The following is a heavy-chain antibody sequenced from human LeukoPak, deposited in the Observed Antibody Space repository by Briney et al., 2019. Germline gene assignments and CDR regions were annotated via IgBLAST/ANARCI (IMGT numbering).Heavy chain of an antibody. CDR2: ISYDGSNK. D-gene: IGHD4-23*01. V-gene: IGHV3-30*03. J-gene: IGHJ4*02. CDR3: ARDGSVGLLDY. Sequence: GGSLRLSCAASGFTFSSYGMHWVRQAPGKGLEWVAVISYDGSNKYHADSVKGRFTISRDNSKNTLYLQMNSLRAEDTAVFYCARDGSVGLLDYWGQGTLVTVSS. CDR1: GFTFSSYG.